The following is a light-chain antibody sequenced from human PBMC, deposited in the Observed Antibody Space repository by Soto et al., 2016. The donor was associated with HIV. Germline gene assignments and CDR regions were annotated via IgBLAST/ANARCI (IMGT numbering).Light chain of an antibody. CDR2: GAS. CDR1: QGINSW. J-gene: IGKJ4*01. Sequence: DILMTQSPSSLSASVGDRVTITCRASQGINSWLAWYQQKPGRVPKLLIYGASSLQSGVPSRFSGSGSGTDFTLTISSLQPEDFATYYCQQANSFPLPFGGGTKVEIK. CDR3: QQANSFPLP. V-gene: IGKV1-12*01.